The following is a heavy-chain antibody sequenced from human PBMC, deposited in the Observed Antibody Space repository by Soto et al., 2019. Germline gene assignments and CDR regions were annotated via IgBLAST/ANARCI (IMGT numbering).Heavy chain of an antibody. CDR1: GFTFSDYW. D-gene: IGHD1-1*01. Sequence: GGSLRLSCEVSGFTFSDYWIHWVRQAPGKGLVWVSRINTDVTTTDYADSVEGRFSISRDNAKKTVFLQMNSLRADDTAVYYCATSTFRNDPDRYWGQGTMVTVSS. CDR3: ATSTFRNDPDRY. CDR2: INTDVTTT. J-gene: IGHJ4*02. V-gene: IGHV3-74*01.